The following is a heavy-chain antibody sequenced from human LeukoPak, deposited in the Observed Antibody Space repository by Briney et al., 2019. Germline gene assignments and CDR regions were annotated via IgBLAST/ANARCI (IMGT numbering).Heavy chain of an antibody. J-gene: IGHJ6*03. CDR3: ARSSITMVRGVIKSTTSWYHYYNMDV. CDR2: IKQDGSEK. V-gene: IGHV3-7*01. CDR1: GFTFSSYW. Sequence: GGSLRLSCAASGFTFSSYWMSWVRQAPGKGLEWVANIKQDGSEKYYVDSVKGRFTISRDNAKNSLYLQMNSLRAEDTAVYYCARSSITMVRGVIKSTTSWYHYYNMDVWGKGTTVTVSS. D-gene: IGHD3-10*01.